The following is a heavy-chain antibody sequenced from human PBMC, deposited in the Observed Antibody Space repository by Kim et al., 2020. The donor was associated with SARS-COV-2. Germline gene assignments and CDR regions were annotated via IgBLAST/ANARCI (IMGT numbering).Heavy chain of an antibody. Sequence: SETLSLTCTVSGGSVSSGSYYWSWIRQPPGKGLEWIGYIYYSGSTNYNPSLKSRVTISVDTSKNQFSLKLSSVTAADTAVYYCARVRSGGHAFDIWGQGTMVTVSS. D-gene: IGHD1-26*01. CDR3: ARVRSGGHAFDI. V-gene: IGHV4-61*01. CDR2: IYYSGST. J-gene: IGHJ3*02. CDR1: GGSVSSGSYY.